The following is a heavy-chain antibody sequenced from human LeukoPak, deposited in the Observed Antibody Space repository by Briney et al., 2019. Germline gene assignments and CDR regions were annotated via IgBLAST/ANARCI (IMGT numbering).Heavy chain of an antibody. D-gene: IGHD3-3*01. CDR2: ISAYNGNT. CDR1: GYTFTSYG. Sequence: ASVKVSCKASGYTFTSYGISWVRQAPGQGLEWMGWISAYNGNTNYAQKLQGRVTMTTDTSTSTAYMELRSLRSDDTAVYYCARAGGVFWSVYYMEPNKNWFDPWGQGTLVTVSS. V-gene: IGHV1-18*01. CDR3: ARAGGVFWSVYYMEPNKNWFDP. J-gene: IGHJ5*02.